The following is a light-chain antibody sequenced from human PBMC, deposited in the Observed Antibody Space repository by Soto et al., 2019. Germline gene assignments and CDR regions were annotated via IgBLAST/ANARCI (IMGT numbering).Light chain of an antibody. J-gene: IGKJ5*01. Sequence: EIALTQSPGTLSLSPGERATLSCRASQSVSSNYIAWYQQNAGQAPRLLIFGASSRATGIPDRFSASGSGTDFTLTISGLEPEDFAVYYCQQYGSSLITFGHGTRLEIK. V-gene: IGKV3-20*01. CDR3: QQYGSSLIT. CDR2: GAS. CDR1: QSVSSNY.